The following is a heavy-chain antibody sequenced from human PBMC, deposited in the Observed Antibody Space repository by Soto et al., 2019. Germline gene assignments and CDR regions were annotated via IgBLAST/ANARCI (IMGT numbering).Heavy chain of an antibody. D-gene: IGHD4-17*01. CDR1: GGTFSSYA. J-gene: IGHJ6*02. CDR3: AREESAGDPHYYYYGMDV. CDR2: IIPIFGTA. V-gene: IGHV1-69*12. Sequence: QVQLVQSGAEVKKPGSSVKVSCKASGGTFSSYAISWVRQAPGQGVEWMGGIIPIFGTANYAQKFQGRVTITADXXTXTXXMELSSLRSEDTAVYYCAREESAGDPHYYYYGMDVWGQGTTVTVSS.